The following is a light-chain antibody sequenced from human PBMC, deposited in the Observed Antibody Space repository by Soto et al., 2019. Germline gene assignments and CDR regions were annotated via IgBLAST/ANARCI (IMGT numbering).Light chain of an antibody. Sequence: QSVLTQPPSAPGTPGQRVTISCSGSSSNIGSNTVNWYQQLPGTAPKLLIYSNNQRPSGVPDRFSGSNSGTSASLGISGLQSGYKADYYCAAWDDRLNGYVFATGTKVTVL. CDR2: SNN. CDR1: SSNIGSNT. V-gene: IGLV1-44*01. J-gene: IGLJ1*01. CDR3: AAWDDRLNGYV.